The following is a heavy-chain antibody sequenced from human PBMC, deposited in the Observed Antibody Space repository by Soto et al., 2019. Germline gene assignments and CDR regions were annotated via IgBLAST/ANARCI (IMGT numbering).Heavy chain of an antibody. J-gene: IGHJ5*02. CDR1: GGSLTKYY. CDR3: AREFQDCSSTSGPPGRFAL. Sequence: SENLSLTCTVSGGSLTKYYWSWIRQPAGKGLEWIGRISTSGNVVSKASLRSRLTISVDTSKNQFSLKLSSVTAADTAVYYGAREFQDCSSTSGPPGRFALWGQGTPVTVSS. D-gene: IGHD2-2*01. CDR2: ISTSGNV. V-gene: IGHV4-4*07.